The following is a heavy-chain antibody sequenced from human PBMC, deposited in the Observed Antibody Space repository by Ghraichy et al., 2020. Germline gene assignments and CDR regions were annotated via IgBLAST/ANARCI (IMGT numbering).Heavy chain of an antibody. Sequence: SETLSLTCTVSGGSISSYYWSWIRQPPGKGLEWIGYIYYSGSTNYNPSLKSRVTISVDTSKNQFSLKLSSVTAADTAVYYCARAPAGYYGDPYNWFDPWGHGTLVTVSS. D-gene: IGHD4-17*01. J-gene: IGHJ5*02. CDR1: GGSISSYY. CDR3: ARAPAGYYGDPYNWFDP. V-gene: IGHV4-59*01. CDR2: IYYSGST.